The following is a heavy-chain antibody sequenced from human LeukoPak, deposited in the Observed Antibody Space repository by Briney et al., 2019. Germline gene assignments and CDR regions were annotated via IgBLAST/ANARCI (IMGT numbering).Heavy chain of an antibody. J-gene: IGHJ4*02. D-gene: IGHD4-11*01. V-gene: IGHV3-33*01. CDR1: GFTFSNYG. Sequence: GGSLRLSCAASGFTFSNYGMHWVRQAPGKGLEWVAVIWSDGTNRYYADSVKGRFSINRDDSQKRVFLQMNSLRAEDTAVYYCARDAQRGFDYSNSLQYWGQGALVTVSS. CDR3: ARDAQRGFDYSNSLQY. CDR2: IWSDGTNR.